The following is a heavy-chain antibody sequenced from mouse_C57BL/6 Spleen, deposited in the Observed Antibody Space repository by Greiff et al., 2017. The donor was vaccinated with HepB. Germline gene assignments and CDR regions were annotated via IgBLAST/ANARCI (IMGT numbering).Heavy chain of an antibody. CDR2: IDPSDSYT. V-gene: IGHV1-69*01. CDR3: ASSADSVRGYFDV. CDR1: GYTFTSYW. Sequence: VQLQQPGAELVMPGASVKLSCKASGYTFTSYWMHWVKQRPGQGLEWIGEIDPSDSYTNYNQKFKGKSTLTVDKSSSPAYMQRSSLTSEDSAVYYCASSADSVRGYFDVWGTGTTVTVSS. J-gene: IGHJ1*03. D-gene: IGHD1-2*01.